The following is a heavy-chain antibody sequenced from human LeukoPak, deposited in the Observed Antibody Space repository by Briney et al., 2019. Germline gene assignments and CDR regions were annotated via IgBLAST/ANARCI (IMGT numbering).Heavy chain of an antibody. D-gene: IGHD3-22*01. CDR2: INPSGGST. CDR1: GYTFTSYY. CDR3: ARASRNYYDSSLSAFDI. Sequence: ASVKVSCKASGYTFTSYYMHWVRQAPGQGLEWMGIINPSGGSTSYAQKLQGRVTMTRDMSTSTVYMELSSLRSEDTAVYYCARASRNYYDSSLSAFDIWGQGTMVTVSS. J-gene: IGHJ3*02. V-gene: IGHV1-46*01.